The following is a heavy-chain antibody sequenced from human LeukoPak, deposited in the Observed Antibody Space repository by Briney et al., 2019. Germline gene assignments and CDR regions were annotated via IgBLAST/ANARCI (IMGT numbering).Heavy chain of an antibody. Sequence: GASVKVSCKASGYTFTGYYMHWVRQAPGQGLEWMGWINPNSGGTNYAQKFQGRVTMTRDTSISTAYMELSRLRSDDTAVYYCASFGGYSGYDATGLVGYWGQGTLVTVSS. CDR2: INPNSGGT. CDR1: GYTFTGYY. J-gene: IGHJ4*02. D-gene: IGHD5-12*01. CDR3: ASFGGYSGYDATGLVGY. V-gene: IGHV1-2*02.